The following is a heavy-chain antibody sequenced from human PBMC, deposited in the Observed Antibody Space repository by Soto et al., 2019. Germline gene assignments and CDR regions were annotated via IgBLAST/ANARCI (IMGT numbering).Heavy chain of an antibody. CDR3: ARDWFGVDY. CDR2: INAYNGNR. CDR1: GYSFTHYG. V-gene: IGHV1-18*01. D-gene: IGHD3-16*01. J-gene: IGHJ4*02. Sequence: GASVKVSCKASGYSFTHYGITWVRQAPGQGLEWMGWINAYNGNRNYAQKLQGRVTMTTDTSTSTAYMELRSLRSDDTAVYYCARDWFGVDYWGQGTLVTVSS.